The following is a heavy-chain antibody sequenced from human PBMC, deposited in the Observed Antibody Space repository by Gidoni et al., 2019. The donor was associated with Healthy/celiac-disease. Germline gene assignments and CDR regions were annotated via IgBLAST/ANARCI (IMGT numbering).Heavy chain of an antibody. CDR1: GFTFSSYG. CDR3: ARAVDCSSTSCGWYGMDV. D-gene: IGHD2-2*01. J-gene: IGHJ6*02. Sequence: QVQLVESGGGVVQPGRSLRLSCAASGFTFSSYGMHWVRQAPGKGLEWVAVIWYDGSNKYYADSVKGRFTSSRDNSKNTLYLQMNSLRAEDTAVYYCARAVDCSSTSCGWYGMDVWGQGTTVTVSS. V-gene: IGHV3-33*01. CDR2: IWYDGSNK.